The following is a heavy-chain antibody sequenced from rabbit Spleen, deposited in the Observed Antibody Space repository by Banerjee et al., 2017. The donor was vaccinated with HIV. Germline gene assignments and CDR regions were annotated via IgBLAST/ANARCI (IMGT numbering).Heavy chain of an antibody. D-gene: IGHD4-2*01. CDR3: TRDAAGREDFNL. CDR2: IDVVKSGNT. CDR1: GLDFSSRYW. V-gene: IGHV1S40*01. Sequence: QSLEESGGDLVKPGASLTLTCKASGLDFSSRYWICWIRQAPGKGLEWIACIDVVKSGNTYYASWAKGRFTISKTSSNTVALQVTSLTAADTATYFCTRDAAGREDFNLWGPGTLVTVS. J-gene: IGHJ4*01.